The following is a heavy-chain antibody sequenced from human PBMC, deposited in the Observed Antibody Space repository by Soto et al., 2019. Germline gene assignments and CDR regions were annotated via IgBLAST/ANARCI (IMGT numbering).Heavy chain of an antibody. CDR3: ARVPDLNYCTKTSCLYYFDY. Sequence: PGGSLRLSCAASGFTFYNYAMTWVRLAPGKGLEWVSTVSGSGSNTYYADSVKGRFAISRDNSKDTLYLQMSSLRAEDTAVYYCARVPDLNYCTKTSCLYYFDYWGQGALVTVSS. J-gene: IGHJ4*02. CDR2: VSGSGSNT. V-gene: IGHV3-23*01. D-gene: IGHD2-8*01. CDR1: GFTFYNYA.